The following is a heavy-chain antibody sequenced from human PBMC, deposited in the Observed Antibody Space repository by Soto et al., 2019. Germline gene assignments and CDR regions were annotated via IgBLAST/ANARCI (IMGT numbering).Heavy chain of an antibody. CDR2: IYPGDSDT. Sequence: GESLKISCKGSGYSFTSYWIGWVRQMPGKGLEWMGIIYPGDSDTRYSPSFQGQVTISADKSISTAYLQWSSLKASDTAMYYCASRNCSGGSCSPYYFDYWGQGTLVTVSS. CDR1: GYSFTSYW. V-gene: IGHV5-51*01. J-gene: IGHJ4*02. D-gene: IGHD2-15*01. CDR3: ASRNCSGGSCSPYYFDY.